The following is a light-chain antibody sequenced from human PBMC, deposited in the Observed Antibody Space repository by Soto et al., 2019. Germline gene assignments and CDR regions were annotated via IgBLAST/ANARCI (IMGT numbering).Light chain of an antibody. J-gene: IGKJ5*01. Sequence: EIGMTQSPGTVSVIPGETVTLSCRASQSVSGYLDWFHQKPGQAPRLVLLRIFTRAIGVPARFSGSGSGTDFTLTISRLEPEDFAVYYCQQYGSSLITFGQGTRLEIK. CDR1: QSVSGY. CDR2: RIF. V-gene: IGKV3-20*01. CDR3: QQYGSSLIT.